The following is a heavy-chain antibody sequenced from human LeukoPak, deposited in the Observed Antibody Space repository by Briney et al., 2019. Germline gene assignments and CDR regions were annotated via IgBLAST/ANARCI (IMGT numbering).Heavy chain of an antibody. CDR1: GGSISSSSYY. V-gene: IGHV4-39*07. CDR2: IYYSGST. CDR3: ARNLVGTEDV. J-gene: IGHJ6*04. Sequence: KASETLSLTCTVSGGSISSSSYYWGWIRQPPGKGLEWIGSIYYSGSTYYNPSLKSRVTISVDTSKNQFSLKLSSVTAEGTAVYYCARNLVGTEDVWGKGTTVTVSS. D-gene: IGHD4-23*01.